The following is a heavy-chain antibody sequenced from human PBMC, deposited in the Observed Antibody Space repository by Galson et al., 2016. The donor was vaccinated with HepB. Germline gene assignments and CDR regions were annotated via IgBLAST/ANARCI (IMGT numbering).Heavy chain of an antibody. CDR3: ARKGGIYSPWGY. CDR1: GFTLSNSA. D-gene: IGHD3-10*01. V-gene: IGHV3-23*01. Sequence: SLRLSCAASGFTLSNSAMSWVRQAPGKGLEWVSAVSDSGGSTYYADSVKGRFTISRDNAKNSMYLQMNSLRAEDTAVYYCARKGGIYSPWGYWGQGTLVTVSS. J-gene: IGHJ4*02. CDR2: VSDSGGST.